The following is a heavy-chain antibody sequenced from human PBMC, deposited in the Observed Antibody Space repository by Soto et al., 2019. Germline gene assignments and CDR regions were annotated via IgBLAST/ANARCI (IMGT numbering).Heavy chain of an antibody. CDR2: ISGSGGST. CDR1: GFTFSSYA. CDR3: AKGTGYCSGGSCPYYYYYMDV. D-gene: IGHD2-15*01. J-gene: IGHJ6*03. V-gene: IGHV3-23*01. Sequence: GGSLRLSCAASGFTFSSYAMSWVRQAPGKGLEWVSAISGSGGSTYYADSVKGRFTISGDNSKNTLYLQMNSLRAEDTAVYYCAKGTGYCSGGSCPYYYYYMDVWGKGTTVTVSS.